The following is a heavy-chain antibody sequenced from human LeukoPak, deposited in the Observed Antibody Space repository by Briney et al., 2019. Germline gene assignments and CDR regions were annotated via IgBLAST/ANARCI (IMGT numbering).Heavy chain of an antibody. D-gene: IGHD1-26*01. CDR2: ISYDGSNK. Sequence: GGSLRLSCAASGFTFSSYGMHWVRQAPGKGLEWVAVISYDGSNKYYADSVKGRFTISRDNSKNTLYPQMNSLRAEDTAVYYCAKALVGATTYFDYWGQGTLVTVSS. J-gene: IGHJ4*02. V-gene: IGHV3-30*18. CDR1: GFTFSSYG. CDR3: AKALVGATTYFDY.